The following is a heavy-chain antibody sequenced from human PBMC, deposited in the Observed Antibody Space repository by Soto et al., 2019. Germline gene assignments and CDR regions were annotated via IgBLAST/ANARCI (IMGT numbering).Heavy chain of an antibody. V-gene: IGHV3-23*01. J-gene: IGHJ4*02. D-gene: IGHD2-15*01. Sequence: GGSLRLSCAASGFTFSSYAMSWVRQAPGKGLEWVSAISGSGGSTYYADSVKGRFTISRDNSKNTLYLQMNSLRAEDTAVYYCAKDVPIYCSGGSCNFDYWGQGTLVTVSS. CDR1: GFTFSSYA. CDR3: AKDVPIYCSGGSCNFDY. CDR2: ISGSGGST.